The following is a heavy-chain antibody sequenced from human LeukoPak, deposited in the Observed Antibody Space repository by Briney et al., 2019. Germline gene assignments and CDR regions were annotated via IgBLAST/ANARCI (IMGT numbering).Heavy chain of an antibody. CDR2: ISSSSSYI. J-gene: IGHJ5*02. V-gene: IGHV3-21*01. CDR1: GFTFSSYS. CDR3: ARTNWNDDGEWFDP. D-gene: IGHD1-20*01. Sequence: PGGSLRLSCAASGFTFSSYSMNWVRQAPGKGLEWVSPISSSSSYIYYADSVKGRFTISRDNAKNSLYLQMNSLRAEDTAVYYCARTNWNDDGEWFDPWGQGTLVTVSS.